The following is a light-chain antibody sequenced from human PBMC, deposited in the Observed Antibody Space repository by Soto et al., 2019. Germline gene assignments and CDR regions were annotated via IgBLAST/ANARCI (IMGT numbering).Light chain of an antibody. CDR2: GNS. V-gene: IGLV1-40*01. J-gene: IGLJ1*01. Sequence: QSVLTQPPSVSGAPGQRVTISCTGSSSNIGAGYDVHWYQQLPGTAPKLLIYGNSNRPSGVPDRFSGSKSGTSASLAITVLQAEDEADYYCQSSDSSLNIFGTWTKVTVL. CDR1: SSNIGAGYD. CDR3: QSSDSSLNI.